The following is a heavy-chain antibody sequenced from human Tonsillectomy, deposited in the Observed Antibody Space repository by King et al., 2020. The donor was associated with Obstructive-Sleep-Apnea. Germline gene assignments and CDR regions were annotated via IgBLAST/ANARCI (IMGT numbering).Heavy chain of an antibody. J-gene: IGHJ4*02. D-gene: IGHD4-23*01. CDR3: ARDYGGNSDF. CDR2: ISANDGNT. V-gene: IGHV1-18*01. Sequence: QLVQSGAEVKKPGASVKVSCKASGYTFTTYGFSWVRQAPGQGLEWMGWISANDGNTKYAQKFQGRVTMTTATSTSTTYMEGRSLRSDDTAVYYCARDYGGNSDFWGQGTLVTVSS. CDR1: GYTFTTYG.